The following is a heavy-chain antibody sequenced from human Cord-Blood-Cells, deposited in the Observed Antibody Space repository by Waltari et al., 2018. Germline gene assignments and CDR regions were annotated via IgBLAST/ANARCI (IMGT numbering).Heavy chain of an antibody. V-gene: IGHV1-69*06. CDR1: GGAFSSVA. Sequence: QVQLVQSGAEVKKPGSPVKVPCKASGGAFSSVAIRCVRQGPGQGLEWMGGIIPIFGTANYAQKFQGRVTITADKSTSTAYMELSSLRSEDTAVYYCARTERSSSWYWFDPWGQGTLVTVSS. D-gene: IGHD6-13*01. CDR2: IIPIFGTA. J-gene: IGHJ5*02. CDR3: ARTERSSSWYWFDP.